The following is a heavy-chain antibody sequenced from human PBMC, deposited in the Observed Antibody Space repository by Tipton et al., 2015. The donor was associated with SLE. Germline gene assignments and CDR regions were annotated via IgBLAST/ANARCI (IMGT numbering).Heavy chain of an antibody. Sequence: SLRLSCAASGFTFSSFYMNWVRQAPGKGLEWVSSISSSSSYIYYADSVKGRFTVSRDNAKNSLSLQMNSLTASDTAIYYCARMTYSSSWYHYYDTTGWGAFDIWGQGTMVTVSS. J-gene: IGHJ3*02. V-gene: IGHV3-21*04. CDR3: ARMTYSSSWYHYYDTTGWGAFDI. CDR2: ISSSSSYI. CDR1: GFTFSSFY. D-gene: IGHD6-13*01.